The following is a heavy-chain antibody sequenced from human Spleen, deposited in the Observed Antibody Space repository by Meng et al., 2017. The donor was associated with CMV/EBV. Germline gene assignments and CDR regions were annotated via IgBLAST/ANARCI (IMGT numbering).Heavy chain of an antibody. J-gene: IGHJ6*02. V-gene: IGHV3-49*04. D-gene: IGHD4-11*01. CDR1: GFTFGDYA. CDR2: IRSKAYGGTT. CDR3: TRSKVTTYYYYGMDV. Sequence: GESLKISCTASGFTFGDYAMSWVRQAPGKGLEWVGFIRSKAYGGTTEYAASVKGRFTISRDDSKSIAYLQMNSLKTEDTAVYYCTRSKVTTYYYYGMDVWGQGTTDTVSS.